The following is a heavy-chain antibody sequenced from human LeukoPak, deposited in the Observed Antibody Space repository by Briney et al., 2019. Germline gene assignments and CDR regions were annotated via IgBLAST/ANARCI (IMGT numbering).Heavy chain of an antibody. CDR1: GGSISSYY. Sequence: SETLSLTCTVSGGSISSYYWNWIRQPPGKGLEWIGYIYYSGITNYNPSLKSRVTISVDTSKNQFSLKLSSVSAADTAVYYCVKERSNYYEMDVWGKGTTVTISS. CDR3: VKERSNYYEMDV. V-gene: IGHV4-59*12. D-gene: IGHD3-10*01. J-gene: IGHJ6*04. CDR2: IYYSGIT.